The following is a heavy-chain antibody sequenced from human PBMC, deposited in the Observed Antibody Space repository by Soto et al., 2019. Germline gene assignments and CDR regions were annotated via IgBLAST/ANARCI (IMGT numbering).Heavy chain of an antibody. J-gene: IGHJ6*02. V-gene: IGHV3-53*04. D-gene: IGHD6-13*01. CDR2: IYAGGHT. CDR3: AREQDGSSWYGMDV. CDR1: GFTVSKSF. Sequence: EVQLVESGGGLAQPGESLRLSCAGSGFTVSKSFMNWVRQAPGKGLEWVSMIYAGGHTYYTVSVKGRFTISRHNSENTLYLQMNSLRADDTAVYYCAREQDGSSWYGMDVWGQGTTVTVSS.